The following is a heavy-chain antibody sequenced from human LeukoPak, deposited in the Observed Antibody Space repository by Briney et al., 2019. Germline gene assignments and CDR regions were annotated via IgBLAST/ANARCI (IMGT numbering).Heavy chain of an antibody. D-gene: IGHD3-3*01. CDR2: IKGDGIST. CDR3: AKDHYWSIDY. Sequence: GGSLRLSCAASGSDFSSNWMHWVRHAPGQGLVWVSRIKGDGISTNYADSVKGRFTISRDIAENTLYLQMNSLRAEDTGVYYCAKDHYWSIDYWGRGTLVTVSS. V-gene: IGHV3-74*01. CDR1: GSDFSSNW. J-gene: IGHJ4*02.